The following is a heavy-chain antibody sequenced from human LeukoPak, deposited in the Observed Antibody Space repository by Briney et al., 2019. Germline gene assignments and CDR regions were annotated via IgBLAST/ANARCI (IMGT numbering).Heavy chain of an antibody. CDR2: ISSSSSYI. J-gene: IGHJ4*02. CDR1: GFTFSSYG. CDR3: ARDSYYDFWSGYYDFDY. V-gene: IGHV3-21*01. D-gene: IGHD3-3*01. Sequence: GGSLRLSCAASGFTFSSYGMHWVRQAPGKGLEWVSSISSSSSYIYFADSVKGRFTISRDNAKNSLYLQMNSLRAEDTAVYYCARDSYYDFWSGYYDFDYWGQGTLVTVSS.